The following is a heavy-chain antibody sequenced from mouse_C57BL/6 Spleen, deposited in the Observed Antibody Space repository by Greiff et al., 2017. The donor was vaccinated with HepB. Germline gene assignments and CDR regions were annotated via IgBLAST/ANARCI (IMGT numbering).Heavy chain of an antibody. CDR2: IYPGSGNT. D-gene: IGHD1-1*01. J-gene: IGHJ2*01. Sequence: LQESGPELVKPGASVKISCKASGYSFTSYYIHWVKQRPGQGLEWIGWIYPGSGNTKYNEKFKGKATLTADTSSSTAYMQLSSLTSEDSAVYYCARLTTVVPFDYWGQGTTLTVSS. V-gene: IGHV1-66*01. CDR1: GYSFTSYY. CDR3: ARLTTVVPFDY.